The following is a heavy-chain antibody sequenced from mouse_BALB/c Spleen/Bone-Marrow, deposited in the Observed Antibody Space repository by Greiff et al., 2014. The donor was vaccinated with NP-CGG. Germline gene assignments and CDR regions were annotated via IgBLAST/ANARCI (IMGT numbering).Heavy chain of an antibody. J-gene: IGHJ4*01. V-gene: IGHV2-6-2*01. CDR3: ARHERGYPYAMDY. Sequence: VQVVESGPDLVAPSQNLSITCTVSGFSLTLYGVHWIRQSPGKGLEWLVVIWSDGNTTYNSALKSRLSISKDNSKSQVFLKLNSLQTDDTAMYYCARHERGYPYAMDYWGQGTSVTVSS. CDR2: IWSDGNT. CDR1: GFSLTLYG. D-gene: IGHD2-2*01.